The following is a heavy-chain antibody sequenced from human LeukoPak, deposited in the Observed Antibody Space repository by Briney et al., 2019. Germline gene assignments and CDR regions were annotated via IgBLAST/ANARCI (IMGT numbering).Heavy chain of an antibody. CDR3: ARHRGCSGGSCYFDWFDP. Sequence: SETLSLTCAVYGGSFSGYYWSWIRQPPGKGLEWIGEINHSGSTNYNPSLKSRVTISVNTSKNQFSLKLSSVTAADTAVYYCARHRGCSGGSCYFDWFDPWGQGTLVTVSS. V-gene: IGHV4-34*01. J-gene: IGHJ5*02. D-gene: IGHD2-15*01. CDR2: INHSGST. CDR1: GGSFSGYY.